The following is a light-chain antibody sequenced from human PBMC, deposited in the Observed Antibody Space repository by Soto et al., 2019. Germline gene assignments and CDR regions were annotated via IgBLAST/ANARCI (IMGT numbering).Light chain of an antibody. Sequence: QSVLTQPPSASGTPGQRVTISCSGSSSNIGSYPVNWYQQVSGMAPKLLIHSHNERPSGVPDRFSGSKSGTSASLAISGLQSEDEADYYCAAWDDSLNAWVFGGGTKLTVL. CDR2: SHN. J-gene: IGLJ3*02. CDR1: SSNIGSYP. V-gene: IGLV1-44*01. CDR3: AAWDDSLNAWV.